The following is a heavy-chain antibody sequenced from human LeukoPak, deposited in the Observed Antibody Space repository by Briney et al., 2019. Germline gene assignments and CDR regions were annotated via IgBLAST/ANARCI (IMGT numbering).Heavy chain of an antibody. V-gene: IGHV3-48*04. CDR3: ARECGGDCYRAFDI. CDR1: GFTFSSYG. D-gene: IGHD2-21*02. J-gene: IGHJ3*02. CDR2: ISSSGHTI. Sequence: GGSLRLSCAASGFTFSSYGMHWVRQAPGKGLEWVSYISSSGHTIYYADSVKGRFTISRDNAKNSLYLQMNSLRAEDTAVYYCARECGGDCYRAFDIWGQGTMVTVSS.